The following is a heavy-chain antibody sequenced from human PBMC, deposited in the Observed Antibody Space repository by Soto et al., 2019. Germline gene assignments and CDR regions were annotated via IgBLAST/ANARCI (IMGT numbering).Heavy chain of an antibody. D-gene: IGHD5-18*01. CDR2: IIPIFGTA. CDR3: ARVPHTAMVTFFDY. J-gene: IGHJ4*02. V-gene: IGHV1-69*13. CDR1: GGTFSSYA. Sequence: SVKVSCKASGGTFSSYAISCLRQSPGQGLEWMGGIIPIFGTANYAQKFQGRVTITADESTSTAYMELSSLRSEDTAVYYCARVPHTAMVTFFDYWGQGTLVTSPQ.